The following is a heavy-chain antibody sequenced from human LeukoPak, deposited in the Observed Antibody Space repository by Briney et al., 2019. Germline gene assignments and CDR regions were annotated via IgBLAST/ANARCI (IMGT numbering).Heavy chain of an antibody. V-gene: IGHV3-49*04. CDR3: TRGDYYDSGGYYFLFDY. D-gene: IGHD3-22*01. Sequence: GGSLRLSCTGSGFTFGDYGMSWVRQAPGKGLEWVGFIRSKPYGGTTEYAASVKGRFTISRDDSESIAYLQMNSLKTDDTAAYYCTRGDYYDSGGYYFLFDYWGQGTLVAVSS. CDR2: IRSKPYGGTT. J-gene: IGHJ4*02. CDR1: GFTFGDYG.